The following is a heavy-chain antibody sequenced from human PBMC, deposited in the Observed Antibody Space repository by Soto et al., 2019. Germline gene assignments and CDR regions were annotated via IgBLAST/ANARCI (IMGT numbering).Heavy chain of an antibody. V-gene: IGHV3-30-3*01. D-gene: IGHD6-6*01. J-gene: IGHJ3*02. CDR1: GFTFSSYA. Sequence: GGSLRLSCAASGFTFSSYAMHWVRQAPGKGLEWVAVISYDGSNKYYADSVKGRFTISRDNSKNTLYLQMNSLRAEDTAVYYCASVTHSSSIFHAFDIWGQGTMVTVSS. CDR2: ISYDGSNK. CDR3: ASVTHSSSIFHAFDI.